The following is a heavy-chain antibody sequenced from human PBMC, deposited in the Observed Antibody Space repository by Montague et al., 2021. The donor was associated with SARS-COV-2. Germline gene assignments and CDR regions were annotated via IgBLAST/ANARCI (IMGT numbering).Heavy chain of an antibody. CDR3: ARDEGYNWNTEAYALDM. Sequence: SLRLSCAASGFSLSSYSMNWVRQAPGKGLEWVSYFSGSSTKMNFADSVKGRSTISRDIAKNSLYLQMDSLTDEDTALYYCARDEGYNWNTEAYALDMWGQGTMVGVSS. CDR2: FSGSSTKM. J-gene: IGHJ3*02. D-gene: IGHD1/OR15-1a*01. CDR1: GFSLSSYS. V-gene: IGHV3-48*02.